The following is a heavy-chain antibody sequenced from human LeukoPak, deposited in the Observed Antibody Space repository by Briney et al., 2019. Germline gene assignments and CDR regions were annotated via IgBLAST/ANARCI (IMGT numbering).Heavy chain of an antibody. V-gene: IGHV3-23*01. D-gene: IGHD3-10*01. Sequence: GGSLRLSCAASGFTFSSFGMSWVRQAPGKGLQWVSIIFGSGDTTYYADSVKGRFTVSRDNSKNMLYLQMNNLRPEDTATYYCAKRNTMVRGGPCFDYWGQGLMVTVSS. CDR3: AKRNTMVRGGPCFDY. CDR1: GFTFSSFG. CDR2: IFGSGDTT. J-gene: IGHJ4*02.